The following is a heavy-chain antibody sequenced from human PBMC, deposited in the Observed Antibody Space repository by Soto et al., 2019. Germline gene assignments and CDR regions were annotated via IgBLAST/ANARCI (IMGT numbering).Heavy chain of an antibody. J-gene: IGHJ6*02. V-gene: IGHV4-59*08. D-gene: IGHD3-10*01. Sequence: PSETLSLTCTVSGGSISSYYWSWIRQPPGKGLEWIGYIYYSGSTNYNPSLKSRVTISVDTSKNQFSLKLSSVTAADTAVYYCARAYGSGSFFRYYYYYGMDVWGQGTTVTVSS. CDR1: GGSISSYY. CDR3: ARAYGSGSFFRYYYYYGMDV. CDR2: IYYSGST.